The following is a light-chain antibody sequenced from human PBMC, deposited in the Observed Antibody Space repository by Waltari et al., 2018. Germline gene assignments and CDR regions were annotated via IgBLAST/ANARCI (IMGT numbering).Light chain of an antibody. Sequence: EIVLTQSPAILSLSPWEGATLSCRASQSVRDNLAWYQPKPGQAPRLLIFGASTRATGFPARFSGSGSGTEFTLTITSLQSEDSAVYFCQQYNGQPLTFGGGTKVEIK. CDR1: QSVRDN. CDR3: QQYNGQPLT. CDR2: GAS. J-gene: IGKJ4*01. V-gene: IGKV3-15*01.